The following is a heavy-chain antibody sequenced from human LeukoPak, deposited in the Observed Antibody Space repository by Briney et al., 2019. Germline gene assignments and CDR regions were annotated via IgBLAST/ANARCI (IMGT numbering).Heavy chain of an antibody. J-gene: IGHJ4*02. Sequence: GGSLRLSCAASGFTFSSYGMHWVRQAPGKGLEWVAFIRYDGSNKYYADSVKGRFTISRGNSKNTLYLQMNSLRAEDTAVYYCAKCGDYGDYVYFDYWGQGTLVTVSS. D-gene: IGHD4-17*01. CDR2: IRYDGSNK. CDR1: GFTFSSYG. CDR3: AKCGDYGDYVYFDY. V-gene: IGHV3-30*02.